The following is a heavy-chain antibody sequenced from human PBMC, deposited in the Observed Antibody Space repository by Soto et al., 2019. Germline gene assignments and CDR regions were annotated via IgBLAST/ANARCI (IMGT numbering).Heavy chain of an antibody. CDR1: GGSISSGAYY. V-gene: IGHV4-31*03. J-gene: IGHJ4*02. Sequence: QVQLQESGPGLVKPSQTLSLTCTVSGGSISSGAYYWSWIRQYPGKDLEWIGYIYYSGRDYYNPSLKIRVDISIDTSKNQFSLKVSSVTAADTAVYYCVRVGRSWYDFDNWGQGTLVTVSS. CDR2: IYYSGRD. D-gene: IGHD6-13*01. CDR3: VRVGRSWYDFDN.